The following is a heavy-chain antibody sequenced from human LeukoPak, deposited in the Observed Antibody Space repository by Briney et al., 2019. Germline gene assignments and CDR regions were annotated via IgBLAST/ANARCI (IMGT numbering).Heavy chain of an antibody. V-gene: IGHV1-69*13. D-gene: IGHD3-22*01. CDR1: GGTFSSYA. J-gene: IGHJ4*02. CDR3: AREVKGYYYDSSGYIDY. Sequence: GASVKVSCKASGGTFSSYAISWVRQAPGQGLEWMGGIIPIFGTANYAQKFQGRVTITADESTSTAYMELGSLRSEDTAVYYCAREVKGYYYDSSGYIDYWGQGTLVTVSS. CDR2: IIPIFGTA.